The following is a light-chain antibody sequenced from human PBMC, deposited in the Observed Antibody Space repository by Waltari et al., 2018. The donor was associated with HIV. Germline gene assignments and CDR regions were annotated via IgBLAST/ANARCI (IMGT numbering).Light chain of an antibody. V-gene: IGLV2-14*01. CDR2: EVT. J-gene: IGLJ2*01. CDR1: TSDVGGYDY. CDR3: SSFTSSDTPVV. Sequence: ISCTGTTSDVGGYDYVSWYQQHPGKVPKLIIYEVTNRPSGVSNRFSGSKSGNTASLTISGLQPEDEADYYCSSFTSSDTPVVFGGGTKLTVL.